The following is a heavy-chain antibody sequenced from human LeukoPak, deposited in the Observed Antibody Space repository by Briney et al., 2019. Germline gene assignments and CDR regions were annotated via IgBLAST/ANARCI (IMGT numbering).Heavy chain of an antibody. CDR3: ARGGRNGYRVLDQ. J-gene: IGHJ4*02. D-gene: IGHD5-24*01. Sequence: GESLKISCQDSGDTFTNYWIGWVRQMPGQGLEWMGSMYSGDLDARYSRSFQGQVTISLDESINTAYLQWSSLKASDTAVYYCARGGRNGYRVLDQWGQGTLVTVSS. CDR1: GDTFTNYW. V-gene: IGHV5-51*01. CDR2: MYSGDLDA.